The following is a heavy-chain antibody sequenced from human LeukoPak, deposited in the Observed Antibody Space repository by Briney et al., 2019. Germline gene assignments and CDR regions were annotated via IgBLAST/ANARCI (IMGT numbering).Heavy chain of an antibody. D-gene: IGHD2-2*01. V-gene: IGHV4-31*03. Sequence: SQTLSLTCTVSGRSISSGGYYWSWIRQHPGKGLEWIGYIYYSGSTYYNPSLKSRVTISVDTSKNQFSLKLSSVTAADTAVYYCAREVYQLLLENWFDPWGQGTLVTVSS. J-gene: IGHJ5*02. CDR1: GRSISSGGYY. CDR2: IYYSGST. CDR3: AREVYQLLLENWFDP.